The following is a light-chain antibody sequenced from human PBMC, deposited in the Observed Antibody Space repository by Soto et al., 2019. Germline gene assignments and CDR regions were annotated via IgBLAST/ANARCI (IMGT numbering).Light chain of an antibody. J-gene: IGKJ1*01. CDR2: DAS. V-gene: IGKV1-33*01. CDR3: QQYSSFST. CDR1: QDISNY. Sequence: DIQMTESPSSLSASVGDRVTITCQASQDISNYLNWYQQKLGKAPKLLIYDASNLETGVPSRFSGSGSGTEFTLTISSLQPDDFATYHCQQYSSFSTFGQGTKVDIK.